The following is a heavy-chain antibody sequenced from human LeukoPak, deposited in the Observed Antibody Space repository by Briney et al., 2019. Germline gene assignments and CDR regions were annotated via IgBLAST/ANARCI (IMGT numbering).Heavy chain of an antibody. CDR1: GDSVSSNSTA. D-gene: IGHD2-2*01. Sequence: SQTLSLTCAISGDSVSSNSTAWNWIRQSPSIGLEWLGRTYYSSKWYNDYAVSVKSRITIHPATSQNQFYLQLNSVNPEDTAVYYCARDIVVVPAAIRAYYYYMDVWGKGTTVTVSS. V-gene: IGHV6-1*01. CDR3: ARDIVVVPAAIRAYYYYMDV. CDR2: TYYSSKWYN. J-gene: IGHJ6*03.